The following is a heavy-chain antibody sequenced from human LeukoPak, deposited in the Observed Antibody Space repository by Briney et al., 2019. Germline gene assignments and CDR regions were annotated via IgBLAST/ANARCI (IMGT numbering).Heavy chain of an antibody. CDR3: ARVGGYSYGSCDY. J-gene: IGHJ4*02. CDR2: IYSGGST. CDR1: GFLFSSYS. V-gene: IGHV3-66*01. D-gene: IGHD5-18*01. Sequence: GGSLRLSCVGSGFLFSSYSMNWVRQAPGKGLEWVSVIYSGGSTYYADSVKGRFTISRDNSKNTLYLQMNSLRAEDTAVYYCARVGGYSYGSCDYWGQGTLVTVSS.